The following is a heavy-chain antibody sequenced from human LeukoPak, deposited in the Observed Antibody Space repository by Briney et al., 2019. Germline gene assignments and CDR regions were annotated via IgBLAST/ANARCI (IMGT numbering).Heavy chain of an antibody. D-gene: IGHD2-15*01. Sequence: ASVKVSCKASGYTFTSYYMHWVRQAPGQGLEWMGWISAYNGNTNYAQKLQGRVTMTTDTSTSTAYMELRSLRSDDTAVYYCARLGYCSGASCPTSYYNWFDPWGQGTLVTVSS. CDR2: ISAYNGNT. V-gene: IGHV1-18*04. CDR1: GYTFTSYY. J-gene: IGHJ5*02. CDR3: ARLGYCSGASCPTSYYNWFDP.